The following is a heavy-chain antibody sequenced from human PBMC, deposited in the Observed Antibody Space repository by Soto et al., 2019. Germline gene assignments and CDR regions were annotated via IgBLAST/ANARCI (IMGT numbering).Heavy chain of an antibody. D-gene: IGHD4-4*01. V-gene: IGHV1-18*04. CDR1: GYTFTNYG. Sequence: QVQLVQSGAEVKKPGASVKVSCKASGYTFTNYGISWVRQAPGQGLEWMGWISAYNGDTNYAQKFQGRVTMTTDTSTSTAYMELRSLRSDDTAMYYCARDSLGTETTSWLNPWGQGTLVTVSS. CDR3: ARDSLGTETTSWLNP. CDR2: ISAYNGDT. J-gene: IGHJ5*02.